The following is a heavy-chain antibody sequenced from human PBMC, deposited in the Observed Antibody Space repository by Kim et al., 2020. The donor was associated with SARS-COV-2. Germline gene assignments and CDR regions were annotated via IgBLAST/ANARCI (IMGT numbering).Heavy chain of an antibody. CDR3: ARDLMGGGLRGWFDP. J-gene: IGHJ5*02. V-gene: IGHV4-31*02. D-gene: IGHD3-10*01. Sequence: PSLKSRVTISVDTSKNQFSLKRSSVTAADTAVYYCARDLMGGGLRGWFDPWGQGTLVTVSA.